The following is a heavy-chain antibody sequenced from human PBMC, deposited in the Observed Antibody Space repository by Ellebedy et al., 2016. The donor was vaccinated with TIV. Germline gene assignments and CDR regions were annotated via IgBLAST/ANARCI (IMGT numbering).Heavy chain of an antibody. CDR1: GFTFSNYW. CDR2: IKNDGSST. CDR3: ARDRPGTVVAGALEY. Sequence: PGGSLRLSCAASGFTFSNYWMHWVRQAPGVGLVWVSRIKNDGSSTRYADSVKGRFTISRDNGKTTVYLQMNSLTTEDTAVYYCARDRPGTVVAGALEYWGQGTLFTVSS. J-gene: IGHJ4*02. D-gene: IGHD6-19*01. V-gene: IGHV3-74*01.